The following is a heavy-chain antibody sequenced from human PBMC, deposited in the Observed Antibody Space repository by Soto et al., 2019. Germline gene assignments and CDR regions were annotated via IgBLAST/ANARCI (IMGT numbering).Heavy chain of an antibody. Sequence: EVQLVESGGNLVQPGGSLRLSCAASGFSISNNYMGWVRQAPGKGLEWVAVIYIAGSTYYADSVKGRFTSSRHNPNNTPYLQMNSLSAGDTAVYYCVRTLRLVRFGEYDLWGRGTLVSVSS. J-gene: IGHJ2*01. CDR2: IYIAGST. V-gene: IGHV3-53*04. CDR1: GFSISNNY. CDR3: VRTLRLVRFGEYDL. D-gene: IGHD3-10*01.